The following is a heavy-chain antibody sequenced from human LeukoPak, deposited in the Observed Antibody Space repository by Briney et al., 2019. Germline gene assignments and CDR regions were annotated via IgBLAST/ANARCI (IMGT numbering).Heavy chain of an antibody. J-gene: IGHJ3*02. Sequence: GRSLRLSCAASGFTFSSYGMHWVRQAPGKGLEXXXXXSYDGSERNYADSVKGRFFISRDNSKNTLDLQMNSLRAEDTAVYYCAKAGYSSSWYLVNSLDIWGQGTMVTVS. D-gene: IGHD6-13*01. CDR1: GFTFSSYG. CDR2: XSYDGSER. CDR3: AKAGYSSSWYLVNSLDI. V-gene: IGHV3-30*18.